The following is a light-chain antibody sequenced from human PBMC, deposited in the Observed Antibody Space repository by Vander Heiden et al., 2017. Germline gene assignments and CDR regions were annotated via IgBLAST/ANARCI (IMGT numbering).Light chain of an antibody. CDR3: CQDNSYWRA. V-gene: IGKV1-5*01. CDR1: QSISSW. CDR2: DAS. J-gene: IGKJ1*01. Sequence: DIQMTQSPSTLSASVGDRVTITCRASQSISSWLACYQQKPGKAPKLLIYDASSSESAVPSTFSGSGSAREFTLSIISLLPDDFATYYCCQDNSYWRAFGQGTRLEIK.